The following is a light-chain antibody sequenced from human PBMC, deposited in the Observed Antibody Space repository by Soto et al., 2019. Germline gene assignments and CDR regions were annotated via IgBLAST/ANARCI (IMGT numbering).Light chain of an antibody. V-gene: IGLV1-40*01. CDR3: HSYDVSLRGPA. J-gene: IGLJ2*01. Sequence: QSVLTQPPSLSGAPGQRVTISCTGSRSNIGAGYDVHWYQHLQGTAPKVLIFDNSNRPSGVPDRFSGSKSGTSASLAITGLKAEDEAVYYCHSYDVSLRGPAFGGGTQVAVL. CDR1: RSNIGAGYD. CDR2: DNS.